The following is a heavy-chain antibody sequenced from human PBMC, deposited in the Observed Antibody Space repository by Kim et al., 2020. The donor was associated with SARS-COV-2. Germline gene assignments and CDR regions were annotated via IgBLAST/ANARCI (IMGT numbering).Heavy chain of an antibody. CDR1: GFTFNSYA. CDR3: ARDRTITVAGRSLFDY. J-gene: IGHJ4*02. Sequence: GGSLRLSWEASGFTFNSYAMSWVRQAPGKGLEWVSGISGSGGSTYYADSVKGRFTISSDNSKNTLYLQMNSLRAEDTALYYCARDRTITVAGRSLFDYWGQGTQVTVSS. CDR2: ISGSGGST. D-gene: IGHD6-13*01. V-gene: IGHV3-23*01.